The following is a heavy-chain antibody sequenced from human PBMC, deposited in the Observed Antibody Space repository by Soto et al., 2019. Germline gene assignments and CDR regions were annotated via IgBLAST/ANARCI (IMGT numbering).Heavy chain of an antibody. CDR1: GYTLTELS. D-gene: IGHD3-22*01. V-gene: IGHV1-24*01. CDR2: FDPEDGET. J-gene: IGHJ5*02. CDR3: ATISFSSGYFAQYNWFDP. Sequence: ASVKVSCKASGYTLTELSMHWVRQAPGKGLEWMGGFDPEDGETIYAQKFQGRVTMTEDTSTDTAYMELSSLRSEDTAVYYCATISFSSGYFAQYNWFDPWGQGTLVTVSS.